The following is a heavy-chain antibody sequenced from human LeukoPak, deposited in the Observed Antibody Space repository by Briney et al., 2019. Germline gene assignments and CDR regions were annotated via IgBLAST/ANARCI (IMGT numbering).Heavy chain of an antibody. D-gene: IGHD5-12*01. CDR1: GFTFSSYA. V-gene: IGHV3-30-3*01. J-gene: IGHJ4*02. CDR2: ISYDGSNK. Sequence: GGSLRLSCAASGFTFSSYAMHWVRQAPGKGLEWVAVISYDGSNKYYADSVKGRFTISRDNAKNSLYLQMNSLRAEDTAVYYCARAGGGYAFDYWGQGTLVTVSS. CDR3: ARAGGGYAFDY.